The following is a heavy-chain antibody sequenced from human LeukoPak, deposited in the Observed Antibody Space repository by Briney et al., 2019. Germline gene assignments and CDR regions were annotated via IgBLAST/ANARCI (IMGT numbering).Heavy chain of an antibody. V-gene: IGHV3-11*04. D-gene: IGHD1-14*01. CDR1: GFGFSDYY. CDR3: ARDGVRNFRLVTRYDH. CDR2: ISSSGGTI. Sequence: GGSLRLSCAVSGFGFSDYYMSWIRQAPGKGLEWVSHISSSGGTISYANSVKGRFTISRDNTKNSLFLQMNSLRTEDTAVCYCARDGVRNFRLVTRYDHWGQGTLVTVSS. J-gene: IGHJ4*02.